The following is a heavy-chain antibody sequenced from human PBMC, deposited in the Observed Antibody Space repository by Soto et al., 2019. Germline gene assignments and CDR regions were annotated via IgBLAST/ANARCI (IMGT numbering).Heavy chain of an antibody. J-gene: IGHJ6*02. CDR2: ISGSGGST. Sequence: GGSLRLSCAASGFTFSSYAMSWVRQAPGKGLEWVSAISGSGGSTYYADSVKGRFTISRDNSKNTLYLQMNSLRAEDKAVYYCAKDLSSGYYYYYGMDVWGQGTTVTVSS. CDR1: GFTFSSYA. CDR3: AKDLSSGYYYYYGMDV. V-gene: IGHV3-23*01. D-gene: IGHD3-22*01.